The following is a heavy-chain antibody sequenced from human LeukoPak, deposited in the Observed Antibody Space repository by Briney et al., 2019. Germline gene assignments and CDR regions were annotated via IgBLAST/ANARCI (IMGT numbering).Heavy chain of an antibody. V-gene: IGHV3-74*01. Sequence: SGGSLRLSCAASGFTFSDYWMHWVRQAPGKGLVWVSRINSDGSSTSYADSVKGRFTISRDNAKNTLYLQMNSLRAEDTAVYYCARDSEWGLLRSDYWGQGTLVTVSS. J-gene: IGHJ4*02. CDR3: ARDSEWGLLRSDY. CDR2: INSDGSST. CDR1: GFTFSDYW. D-gene: IGHD1-26*01.